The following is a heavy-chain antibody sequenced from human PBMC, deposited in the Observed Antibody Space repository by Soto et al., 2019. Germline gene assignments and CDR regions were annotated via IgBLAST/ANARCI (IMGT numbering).Heavy chain of an antibody. CDR2: ISGSGGST. CDR1: GFTFSSYA. V-gene: IGHV3-64*01. CDR3: ARDSSSSGYSGVVDI. D-gene: IGHD3-22*01. Sequence: PGGSLRLSCAASGFTFSSYAMSWVRQAPGKGLEYVSAISGSGGSTYYANSVKGRFTISRDNSKNTLYLQMNSLRAEDMAVYYCARDSSSSGYSGVVDIWGQGTMVTVSS. J-gene: IGHJ3*02.